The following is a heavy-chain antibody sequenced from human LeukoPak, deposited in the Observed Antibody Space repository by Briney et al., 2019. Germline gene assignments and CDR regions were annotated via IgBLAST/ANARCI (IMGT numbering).Heavy chain of an antibody. J-gene: IGHJ4*02. D-gene: IGHD2-15*01. CDR2: IYHSGST. Sequence: SETLSLTCAVSGGSISSGGYSWSWIRQPPGKGLEWIGYIYHSGSTYYNPSLKSRVTISVDTSKNQFSLKLSSVTAADTAVYYCARGGVVGAIDYWGQGTLVTVSS. CDR1: GGSISSGGYS. CDR3: ARGGVVGAIDY. V-gene: IGHV4-30-2*01.